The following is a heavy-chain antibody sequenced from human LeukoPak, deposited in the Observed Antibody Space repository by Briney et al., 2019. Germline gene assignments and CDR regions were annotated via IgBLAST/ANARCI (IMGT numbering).Heavy chain of an antibody. V-gene: IGHV4-34*01. CDR1: GASFSGYY. CDR3: ASSDSSGYLHAFDI. CDR2: INHSGSI. D-gene: IGHD3-22*01. J-gene: IGHJ3*02. Sequence: SETLSLTCAVYGASFSGYYWTWVRQPPGKGLEWIGEINHSGSITSNPSLKSRVTISVDTSKNQFSLKLSSVTAADTAVYYCASSDSSGYLHAFDIWGQGTMVTVSS.